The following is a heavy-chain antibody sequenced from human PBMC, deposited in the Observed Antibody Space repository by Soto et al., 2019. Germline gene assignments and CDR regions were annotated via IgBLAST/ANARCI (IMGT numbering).Heavy chain of an antibody. J-gene: IGHJ6*03. CDR2: ISYDGSNK. D-gene: IGHD5-12*01. V-gene: IGHV3-30*18. CDR3: AKDLSWGYSGYDFPNRKNYYYYMDV. CDR1: GFTFSSYG. Sequence: GGSLRLSCAASGFTFSSYGMHWVRQAPGKGLEWVAVISYDGSNKYYADSVKGRFTISRDNSKNTLYLQMNSLRAEDTAVYYCAKDLSWGYSGYDFPNRKNYYYYMDVWGKGTTVTVSS.